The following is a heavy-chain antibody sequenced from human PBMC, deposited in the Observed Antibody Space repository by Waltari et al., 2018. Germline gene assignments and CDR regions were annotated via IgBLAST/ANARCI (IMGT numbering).Heavy chain of an antibody. CDR1: GGSISSYY. CDR3: ARDGPGIAGDRVFDY. CDR2: IYYSGST. Sequence: QVQLQESGPGLVKPSETLSLTCTVSGGSISSYYWRWIRQPPGKGLEWIGYIYYSGSTNYNPSLKSRVTISVDTAKNQFSLKLSSVTAADTAVYYCARDGPGIAGDRVFDYWGQGTLVTVSS. D-gene: IGHD6-13*01. V-gene: IGHV4-59*01. J-gene: IGHJ4*02.